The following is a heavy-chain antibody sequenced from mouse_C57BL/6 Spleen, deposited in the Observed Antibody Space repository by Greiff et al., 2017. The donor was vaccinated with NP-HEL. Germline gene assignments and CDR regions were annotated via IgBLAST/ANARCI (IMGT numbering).Heavy chain of an antibody. CDR3: ASITTVVARAMDY. CDR2: IDPANGNT. J-gene: IGHJ4*01. Sequence: EVQLQQSVAELVRPGASVKLSCTASGFNIKNTYMHWVKQRPEQGLEWIGRIDPANGNTKYAPKVQGKATITAYTSSNTAYLQLSSLTSEDTAIYYCASITTVVARAMDYWGQGTSVTVSS. CDR1: GFNIKNTY. D-gene: IGHD1-1*01. V-gene: IGHV14-3*01.